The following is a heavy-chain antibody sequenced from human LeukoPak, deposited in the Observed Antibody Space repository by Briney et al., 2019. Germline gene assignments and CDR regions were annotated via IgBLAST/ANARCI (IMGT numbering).Heavy chain of an antibody. V-gene: IGHV3-30*02. CDR3: AKDAAAGTWTFDY. Sequence: GGSLRLSCAASGFTFSDSTINWVRQAPGKGLEWVAVIWYGGSNKYYADSVKGRFTISRDNSKNTLYLQMNSLRAEDTAVYYCAKDAAAGTWTFDYWGQGTLVTVSS. CDR2: IWYGGSNK. CDR1: GFTFSDST. D-gene: IGHD6-13*01. J-gene: IGHJ4*02.